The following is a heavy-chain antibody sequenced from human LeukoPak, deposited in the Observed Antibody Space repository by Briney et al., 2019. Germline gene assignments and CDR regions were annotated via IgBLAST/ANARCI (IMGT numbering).Heavy chain of an antibody. D-gene: IGHD1-26*01. CDR3: ARNRVVGAPNFDY. J-gene: IGHJ4*02. Sequence: SETLSLTCTVSGPFIKTYYWSWIRQVPGKGLEWIGHIYDSGNTNYNPSLKSRVTISLDTSKNQFSLRLTSVTAADTAVYYCARNRVVGAPNFDYWGQGTLVTVFS. CDR1: GPFIKTYY. CDR2: IYDSGNT. V-gene: IGHV4-59*01.